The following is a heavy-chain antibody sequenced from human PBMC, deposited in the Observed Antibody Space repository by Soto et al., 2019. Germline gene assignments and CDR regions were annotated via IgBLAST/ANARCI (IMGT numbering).Heavy chain of an antibody. CDR1: GVSISSGAYF. CDR2: FYDSETS. CDR3: PRGTAPYTVVKSGVFDL. J-gene: IGHJ3*01. D-gene: IGHD1-1*01. V-gene: IGHV4-31*03. Sequence: QVQLQESGPGLVKPSQTLSLTCTVSGVSISSGAYFWTWIRQVPGKGLEWIGYFYDSETSLYNPSLQSRVTISGDTSESHVSLKLISVTAADTGVYYCPRGTAPYTVVKSGVFDLWGQGTMVIGS.